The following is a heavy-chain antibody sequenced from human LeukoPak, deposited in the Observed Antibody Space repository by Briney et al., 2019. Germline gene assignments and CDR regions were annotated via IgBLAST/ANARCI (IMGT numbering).Heavy chain of an antibody. Sequence: PGGSLRLSCAASGFTFDDYGMSWVRQAPGKGLEWVAGLNWNGGSTGSADSVKGRCIISRDNAKNSLYLQMNSLRVEDTAVYYCARRAPSHDFDDWGQGTLVTVSS. CDR3: ARRAPSHDFDD. CDR1: GFTFDDYG. J-gene: IGHJ4*02. V-gene: IGHV3-20*04. CDR2: LNWNGGST.